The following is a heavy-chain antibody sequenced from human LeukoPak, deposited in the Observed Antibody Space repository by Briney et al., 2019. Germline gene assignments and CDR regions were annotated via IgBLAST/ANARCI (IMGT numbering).Heavy chain of an antibody. V-gene: IGHV4-39*02. D-gene: IGHD6-19*01. Sequence: PSETLSLTCTVSGGSMSSSSYYWGWLRQSPGQGLEWIGSIYYSGTNHYNPSLKSRVTMSVDTSKNQFSVKLASVTATDTADYYCVRVRGYWLVRGYLDYWGQGTQVTVSS. CDR1: GGSMSSSSYY. CDR3: VRVRGYWLVRGYLDY. J-gene: IGHJ4*02. CDR2: IYYSGTN.